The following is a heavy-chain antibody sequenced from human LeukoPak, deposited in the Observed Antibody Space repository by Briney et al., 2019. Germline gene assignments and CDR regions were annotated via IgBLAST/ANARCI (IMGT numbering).Heavy chain of an antibody. CDR1: GGSFSHYY. CDR2: INDGGTI. J-gene: IGHJ6*03. Sequence: PSETLSLTCAVYGGSFSHYYWSWIRQSPGMGLEWIGEINDGGTINYNPSLMSRVTISVDKSKNQFSLKLTSATAADTAVYYCARRWNYGRNYYIDVWGKGATVSVSS. CDR3: ARRWNYGRNYYIDV. D-gene: IGHD1-7*01. V-gene: IGHV4-34*01.